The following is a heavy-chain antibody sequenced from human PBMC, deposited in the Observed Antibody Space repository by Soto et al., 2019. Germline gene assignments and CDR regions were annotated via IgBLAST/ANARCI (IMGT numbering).Heavy chain of an antibody. CDR2: ISSSSSYI. D-gene: IGHD6-19*01. J-gene: IGHJ4*02. CDR3: AREAFDAGYSSGWYAGNVDY. CDR1: GCTFSSYS. V-gene: IGHV3-21*01. Sequence: PGGSLRLSCAASGCTFSSYSMNGVRQAPGKGLEWVSSISSSSSYIYYADSVKGRFTISRDNAKNSLYLQMNSLRAKDTAVYYCAREAFDAGYSSGWYAGNVDYWGQGTLVTVSS.